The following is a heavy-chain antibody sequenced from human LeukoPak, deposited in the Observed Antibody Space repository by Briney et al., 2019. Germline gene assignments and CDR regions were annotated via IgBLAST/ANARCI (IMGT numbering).Heavy chain of an antibody. D-gene: IGHD3-16*01. V-gene: IGHV3-21*06. CDR3: ARDFTGGEYFDS. CDR1: GFAFSSFK. J-gene: IGHJ4*02. Sequence: GGSLRLSCAASGFAFSSFKMTWVRQAPGKGLEWVASISPSSTYIYYGDSLKGRVTVSRDNAKSLLFLHMSSLRPDDTAVYYCARDFTGGEYFDSWGQGALVSVSS. CDR2: ISPSSTYI.